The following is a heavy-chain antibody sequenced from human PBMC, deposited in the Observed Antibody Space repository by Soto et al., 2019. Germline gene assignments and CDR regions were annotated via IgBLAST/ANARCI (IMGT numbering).Heavy chain of an antibody. CDR1: GFTVSDNY. CDR3: GGATRAASAGGIDN. Sequence: EVQLVESGGGLVQPGGSLRLSCAASGFTVSDNYMSWVRQAPGKGLEWVSLIYSGGGTYYTDSVNGRFTISRHDSKNTLYLPMNSLRTEESAVYYCGGATRAASAGGIDNWGQGTLVTVSS. J-gene: IGHJ4*02. CDR2: IYSGGGT. D-gene: IGHD1-1*01. V-gene: IGHV3-53*04.